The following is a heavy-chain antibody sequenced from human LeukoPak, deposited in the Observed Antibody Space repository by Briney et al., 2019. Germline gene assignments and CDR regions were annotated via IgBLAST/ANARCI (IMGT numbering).Heavy chain of an antibody. CDR3: ARDQISYDSSGMTAFDY. Sequence: SVKVSCKASGGTFSSYAISWVRQAPGQGLEWMGGIIPIFGTANYAQKFQGRVTITADKSTSTAYMELSSLRSDDTAVYYCARDQISYDSSGMTAFDYWGQGTLVTVSS. D-gene: IGHD3-22*01. V-gene: IGHV1-69*06. CDR1: GGTFSSYA. CDR2: IIPIFGTA. J-gene: IGHJ4*02.